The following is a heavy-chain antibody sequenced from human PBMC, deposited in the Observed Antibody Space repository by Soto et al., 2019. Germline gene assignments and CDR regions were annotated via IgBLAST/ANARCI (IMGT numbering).Heavy chain of an antibody. CDR3: AGGVAAAGRLGYYAMDV. V-gene: IGHV4-59*01. Sequence: QVQLQESGPGLVKPSETLSLTCTVSGGSISSYYWSWIRQPPGKGLEWIGYIHNTGSTNYNPSLKSRVPISVDTSKNQFSLKVSSVTPADTAVYYCAGGVAAAGRLGYYAMDVWGQGTTVTVSS. J-gene: IGHJ6*02. D-gene: IGHD6-13*01. CDR1: GGSISSYY. CDR2: IHNTGST.